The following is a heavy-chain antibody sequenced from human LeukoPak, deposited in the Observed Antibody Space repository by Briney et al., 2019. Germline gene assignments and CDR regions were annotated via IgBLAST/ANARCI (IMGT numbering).Heavy chain of an antibody. CDR2: IYDSGST. CDR1: GGSIRSSYYY. CDR3: ARDSPIMTTVTSDAFDI. D-gene: IGHD4-17*01. J-gene: IGHJ3*02. Sequence: SETLSLTCTVSGGSIRSSYYYWGWIRQPPGKGLEWIGSIYDSGSTYYNPSLKSRVTISVDTSKNQFSLKLNSVTAADTAVYYCARDSPIMTTVTSDAFDIWGQGTMVTVSS. V-gene: IGHV4-39*02.